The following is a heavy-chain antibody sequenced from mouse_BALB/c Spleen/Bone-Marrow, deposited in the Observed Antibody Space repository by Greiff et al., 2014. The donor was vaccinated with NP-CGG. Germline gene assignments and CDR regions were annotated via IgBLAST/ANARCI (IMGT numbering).Heavy chain of an antibody. J-gene: IGHJ3*01. CDR2: IDPANGNT. V-gene: IGHV14-3*02. CDR1: GFNIKDTY. D-gene: IGHD2-3*01. Sequence: VQLQQSGAELVKPGASVKLSCTTSGFNIKDTYTHWVKQRPEQGLEWIGRIDPANGNTKYDPEFQGKATITADTSSNTAYLHLSSLTSEDTAVYSCAHDAPFAYWGQGTLVTVSA. CDR3: AHDAPFAY.